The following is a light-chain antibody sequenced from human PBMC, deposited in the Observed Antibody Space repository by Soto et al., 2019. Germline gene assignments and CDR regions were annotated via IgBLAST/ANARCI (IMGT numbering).Light chain of an antibody. J-gene: IGLJ3*02. CDR2: STN. CDR1: SGSVCTSYY. CDR3: VLYMGSGIGV. Sequence: QTVVTQEPSFSVSPGRTVTLTCGLSSGSVCTSYYPSWYQQTPGQAPRTLIYSTNTRSSGVPDRCSGSILGNKAALTITGAQADDESDYYCVLYMGSGIGVFGGGTKLTVL. V-gene: IGLV8-61*01.